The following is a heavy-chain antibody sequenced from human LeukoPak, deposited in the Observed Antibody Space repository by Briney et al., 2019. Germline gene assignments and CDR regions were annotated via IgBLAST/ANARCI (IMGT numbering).Heavy chain of an antibody. CDR2: INWNGGNT. V-gene: IGHV3-20*04. Sequence: GGSLRLSCAASGFTFDDYGMSWVRQGPGKGLEWVSGINWNGGNTGYADSVKGRFTIFRDNAKNSLYLEMDSLRVEDAALYYCARTSDGSWFDPWGQGTLVTVSS. CDR1: GFTFDDYG. J-gene: IGHJ5*02. CDR3: ARTSDGSWFDP. D-gene: IGHD2-15*01.